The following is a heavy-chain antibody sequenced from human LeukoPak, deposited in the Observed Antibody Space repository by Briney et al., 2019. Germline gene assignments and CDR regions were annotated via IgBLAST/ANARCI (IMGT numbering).Heavy chain of an antibody. J-gene: IGHJ4*02. CDR2: IRYDGSNK. CDR1: GFTFSSYG. CDR3: ARGGVYSSGWYVDY. D-gene: IGHD6-19*01. Sequence: GGSLRLSCAASGFTFSSYGIHWVRQAPGKGLEWVAFIRYDGSNKYYTDSVKGRFTISRDNSKNTLYLQMNSLRAEDTAVYYCARGGVYSSGWYVDYWGQGTLVTVSS. V-gene: IGHV3-30*02.